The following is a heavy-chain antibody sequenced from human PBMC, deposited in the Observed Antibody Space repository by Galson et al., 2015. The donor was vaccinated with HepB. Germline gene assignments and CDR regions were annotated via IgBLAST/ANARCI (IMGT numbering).Heavy chain of an antibody. CDR2: IYWNDDE. J-gene: IGHJ4*02. D-gene: IGHD6-25*01. V-gene: IGHV2-5*01. CDR1: GFSLSTIGVG. Sequence: PALVKPTQPLTLTCTFSGFSLSTIGVGLGWIRQPPGKALEWLALIYWNDDERFSPSLKSRLTITKDTSKNQVVLTMTNMDPVDTAAYYCARRLGSGRQGLFDFWGQGTLVTVSS. CDR3: ARRLGSGRQGLFDF.